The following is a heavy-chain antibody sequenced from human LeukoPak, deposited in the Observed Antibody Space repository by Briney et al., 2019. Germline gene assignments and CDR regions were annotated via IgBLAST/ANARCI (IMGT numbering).Heavy chain of an antibody. D-gene: IGHD6-13*01. V-gene: IGHV1-2*02. J-gene: IGHJ4*02. Sequence: ASVKVSCKASGYTFTGYYMLWVRQAPGQGLEWMGWINPNSGGTNYAQKFQGRVTMTRDTSISTAYMELSRLRSDDTAVYYCARDRLAAAGSSDYWGQGTLVTVSS. CDR2: INPNSGGT. CDR3: ARDRLAAAGSSDY. CDR1: GYTFTGYY.